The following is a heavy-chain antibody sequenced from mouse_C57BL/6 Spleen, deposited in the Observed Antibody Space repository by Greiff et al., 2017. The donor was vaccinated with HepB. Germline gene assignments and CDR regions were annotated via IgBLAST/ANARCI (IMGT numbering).Heavy chain of an antibody. Sequence: QVQLKQSGPELVKPGASVKISCKASGYTFTDYYINWVKQRPGQGLEWIGWIFPGSGSTYYNEKFKGKATLTVDKSSSTAYMLLSSLTSEDSAVYFCARRDPFTTIAMDYWGQGTSVTVSS. CDR3: ARRDPFTTIAMDY. V-gene: IGHV1-75*01. D-gene: IGHD1-1*01. CDR2: IFPGSGST. J-gene: IGHJ4*01. CDR1: GYTFTDYY.